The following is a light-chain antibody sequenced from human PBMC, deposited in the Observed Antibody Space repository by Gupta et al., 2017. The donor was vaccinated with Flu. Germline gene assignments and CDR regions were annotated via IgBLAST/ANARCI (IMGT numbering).Light chain of an antibody. CDR1: SSDVGGYNW. J-gene: IGLJ2*01. Sequence: TSSDVGGYNWVAWYQQHPGRAPKLLIYDVSNRPSGVSHRFSGSKSGNTASLTISGLQAEDEADYYCSSFTDISLVIFGGGTKLTVL. CDR2: DVS. V-gene: IGLV2-14*03. CDR3: SSFTDISLVI.